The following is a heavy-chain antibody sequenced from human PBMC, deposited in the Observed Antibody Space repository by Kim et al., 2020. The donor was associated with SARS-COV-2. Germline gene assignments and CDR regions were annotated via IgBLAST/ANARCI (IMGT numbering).Heavy chain of an antibody. CDR3: ARAQSVYYDFWSGYYTGFDY. CDR2: IYYSGST. Sequence: SETLSLTCTVSGGSISSSSYYWGWIRQPPGKGLEWIGSIYYSGSTYYNPSLKSRVTISVDTSKNQFSLKLSSVTAADTAVYYCARAQSVYYDFWSGYYTGFDYWGQGTLVTVSS. V-gene: IGHV4-39*07. CDR1: GGSISSSSYY. J-gene: IGHJ4*02. D-gene: IGHD3-3*01.